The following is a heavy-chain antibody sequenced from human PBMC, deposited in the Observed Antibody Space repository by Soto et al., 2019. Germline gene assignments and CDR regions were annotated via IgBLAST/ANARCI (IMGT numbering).Heavy chain of an antibody. Sequence: SVNVSCKPSGFTFTTSSVQLVRQARGQRLEWIGWIVVGSGNTNYAQKFQERVTITRDMSTSTAYLELSSLRAEDTAVYYCVKTLIVLMVYATWGQGTLVTVSS. J-gene: IGHJ5*02. D-gene: IGHD2-8*01. CDR1: GFTFTTSS. CDR2: IVVGSGNT. CDR3: VKTLIVLMVYAT. V-gene: IGHV1-58*01.